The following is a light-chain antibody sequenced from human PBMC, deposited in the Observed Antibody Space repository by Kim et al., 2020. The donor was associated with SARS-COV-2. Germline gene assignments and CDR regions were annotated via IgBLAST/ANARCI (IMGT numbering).Light chain of an antibody. Sequence: QMVTISCTGSSSNIGAGYDVHWYQHLPRTAPKLLMYGDNNRPSGVPDRFSGSKSGTSASLAITGLQAEDESDYYCQSYDSSLSGYVFGTGTKVPVL. V-gene: IGLV1-40*01. CDR2: GDN. CDR3: QSYDSSLSGYV. CDR1: SSNIGAGYD. J-gene: IGLJ1*01.